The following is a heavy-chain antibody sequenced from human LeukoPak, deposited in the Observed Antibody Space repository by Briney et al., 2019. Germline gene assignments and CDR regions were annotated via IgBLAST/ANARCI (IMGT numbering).Heavy chain of an antibody. CDR1: GFTFSSYS. CDR3: ARDLTYYYDSSGYSVIDY. Sequence: PGGSLRLSCAASGFTFSSYSMNWVRQAPGKGLEWVSSISSSSSYTYYADSVKGRFTISRDNAKNSLYLQMNSLRAEDTAVYYCARDLTYYYDSSGYSVIDYWGQGTLVTVSS. D-gene: IGHD3-22*01. V-gene: IGHV3-21*01. J-gene: IGHJ4*02. CDR2: ISSSSSYT.